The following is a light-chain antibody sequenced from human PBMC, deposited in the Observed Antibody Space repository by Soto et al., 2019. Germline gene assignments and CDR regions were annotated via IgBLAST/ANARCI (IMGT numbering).Light chain of an antibody. CDR1: DTVSTN. Sequence: DIVMTQSPATLSVSPGEKVTLSCRASDTVSTNLAWYQQRPGQAPRVVVYGASVRATGVPDRFRGSGSRTEFTLTISGLQSEDFATYYYQQYHNWWTFGQGTKVE. CDR2: GAS. J-gene: IGKJ1*01. V-gene: IGKV3-15*01. CDR3: QQYHNWWT.